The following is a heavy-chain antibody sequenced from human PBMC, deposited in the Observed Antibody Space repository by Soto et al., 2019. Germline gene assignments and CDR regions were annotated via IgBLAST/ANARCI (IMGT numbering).Heavy chain of an antibody. D-gene: IGHD2-15*01. J-gene: IGHJ5*02. CDR2: ISTYDDKT. CDR3: ARDLGYCNSSGCFRNWFDP. CDR1: GYSFRTHG. V-gene: IGHV1-18*01. Sequence: QVQLVQSGAEVKTPGASVKVSCRASGYSFRTHGISWVRQAPGKGLEWMGWISTYDDKTNFPQKFQGRITMTTDTSTSTDYMELRSLRSDDTAVYFFARDLGYCNSSGCFRNWFDPWGQGTLVTVSS.